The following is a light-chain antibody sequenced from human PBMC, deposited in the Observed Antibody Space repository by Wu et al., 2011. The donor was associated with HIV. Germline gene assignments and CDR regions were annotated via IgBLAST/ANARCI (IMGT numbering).Light chain of an antibody. Sequence: IVLTQSPGTLSCLQGRATLSCRASQSVSSSYLAWYQQAPGQAPRLLIYGASSRATGIPDRFSGSGSGTDFTLTISRLEPEDFAVYYCQQYGSSLQVTFGGGPRWRSN. CDR1: QSVSSSY. J-gene: IGKJ4*01. CDR2: GAS. CDR3: QQYGSSLQVT. V-gene: IGKV3-20*01.